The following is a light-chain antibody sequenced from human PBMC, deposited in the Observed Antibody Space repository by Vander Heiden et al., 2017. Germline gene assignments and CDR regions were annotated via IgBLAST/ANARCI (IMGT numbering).Light chain of an antibody. Sequence: QAGLTQPPSVSKGLRQTATLTCTGNSNNVGNQGAAWLQQHQGHPPKLLSYRNNNRPSGISERLSASRSGNTASLTIPGLQPEDESDYDCSAWDSSLSAWVFGGGTKLTVL. CDR1: SNNVGNQG. J-gene: IGLJ3*02. CDR3: SAWDSSLSAWV. V-gene: IGLV10-54*01. CDR2: RNN.